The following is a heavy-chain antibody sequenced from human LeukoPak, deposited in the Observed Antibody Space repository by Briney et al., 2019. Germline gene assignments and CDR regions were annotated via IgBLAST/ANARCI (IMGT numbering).Heavy chain of an antibody. V-gene: IGHV4-4*09. CDR1: GGSISSYY. Sequence: SETLSLTCTVSGGSISSYYWSWIRQPPGKGLEWIGYIYTSGSTNYNPSLKSRVTISVDTSKNQFSLKLSSVTAADTAVYYCARVKAWTHDYWGQGTLVTVSS. D-gene: IGHD5-18*01. J-gene: IGHJ4*02. CDR2: IYTSGST. CDR3: ARVKAWTHDY.